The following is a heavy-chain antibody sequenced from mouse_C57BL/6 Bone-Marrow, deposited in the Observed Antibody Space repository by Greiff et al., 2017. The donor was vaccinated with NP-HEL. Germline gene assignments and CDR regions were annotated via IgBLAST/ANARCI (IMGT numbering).Heavy chain of an antibody. CDR3: ARWLYYYGWFAY. CDR1: GYTFTSYG. D-gene: IGHD1-1*01. J-gene: IGHJ3*01. V-gene: IGHV1-81*01. Sequence: QVQLKESGAELARPGASVKLSCKASGYTFTSYGISWVKQRTGQGLEWIGEIYPRSGNTNYNEKFKGKATLTADKSSSTAYMELRSLTSEDSAVYFCARWLYYYGWFAYWGQGTPVTVSA. CDR2: IYPRSGNT.